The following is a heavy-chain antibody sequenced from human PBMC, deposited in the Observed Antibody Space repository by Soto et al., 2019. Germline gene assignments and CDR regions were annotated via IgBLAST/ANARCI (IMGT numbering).Heavy chain of an antibody. Sequence: SETLSLTCTVSGGSVNDGGYYWSWSRQHPVKGLEWIGYIYYSGRTHYNPSLKSRLTISVDMSNNLFSLKLSSVTAADSAVYFCAREDDGGDRDYYGLDVWGQGTTVTVSS. J-gene: IGHJ6*02. V-gene: IGHV4-30-4*01. CDR3: AREDDGGDRDYYGLDV. CDR1: GGSVNDGGYY. D-gene: IGHD2-21*02. CDR2: IYYSGRT.